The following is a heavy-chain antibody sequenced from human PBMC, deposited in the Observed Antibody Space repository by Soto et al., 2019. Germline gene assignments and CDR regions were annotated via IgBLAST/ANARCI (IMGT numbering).Heavy chain of an antibody. J-gene: IGHJ4*02. Sequence: QVQLQQWGAGLLKPSETLSLTCAVYGGSFSGYYWSWIRQPPRKGLEWIGEINHSGSTNYNPSLKSRVTISVDTSKNQFSLKLSSVTAADTAVYYCARGGVRGVIYGCDYWGQGTLVTVSS. CDR2: INHSGST. CDR1: GGSFSGYY. CDR3: ARGGVRGVIYGCDY. D-gene: IGHD3-10*01. V-gene: IGHV4-34*01.